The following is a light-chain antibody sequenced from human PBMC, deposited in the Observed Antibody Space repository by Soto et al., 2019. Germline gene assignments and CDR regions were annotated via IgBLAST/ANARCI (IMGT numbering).Light chain of an antibody. J-gene: IGKJ5*01. V-gene: IGKV3-11*01. Sequence: EIVFTHSPPTLSFSRGERATLSCRASQSVSSYLAWYQQKPGQAPRLLIYDASNRATGIPARFSGSGSGTDFTLTISSLEPEDFAVYYCQQRSNWPPITFGQGTRLEIK. CDR3: QQRSNWPPIT. CDR2: DAS. CDR1: QSVSSY.